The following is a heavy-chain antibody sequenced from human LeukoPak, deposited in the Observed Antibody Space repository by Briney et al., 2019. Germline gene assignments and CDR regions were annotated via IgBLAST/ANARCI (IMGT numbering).Heavy chain of an antibody. CDR2: IWYDGSNK. Sequence: PGRSLRLSCAASGFTFSSYGMHWVRQAPGKGLEWVAVIWYDGSNKYYADSVKGRFTISRDNSKNTLYLQMNSLRAEDTAVYYCARDSTGIRFGEWVLLSWGQGTLVTVSS. D-gene: IGHD3-10*01. J-gene: IGHJ4*02. CDR1: GFTFSSYG. CDR3: ARDSTGIRFGEWVLLS. V-gene: IGHV3-33*01.